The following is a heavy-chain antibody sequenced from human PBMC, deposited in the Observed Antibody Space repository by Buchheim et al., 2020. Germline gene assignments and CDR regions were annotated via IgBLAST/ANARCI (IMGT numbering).Heavy chain of an antibody. D-gene: IGHD3-22*01. CDR2: ISYDGSNK. J-gene: IGHJ4*02. CDR3: ASTYDSSGYFDY. V-gene: IGHV3-30-3*01. Sequence: VQLVDSGGGLVQPGGSLRLSCAASGFTFSSYAMHWVRQAPGKGLEWVAVISYDGSNKYYADSVKGRFTISRDNSKNTLYLQMNSLRAEDTAVYYCASTYDSSGYFDYWGQGTL. CDR1: GFTFSSYA.